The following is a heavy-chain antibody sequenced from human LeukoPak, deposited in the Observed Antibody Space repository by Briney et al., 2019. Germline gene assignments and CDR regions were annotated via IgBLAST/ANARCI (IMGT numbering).Heavy chain of an antibody. CDR1: GFTVSSNH. J-gene: IGHJ4*02. CDR3: ARWYCTRTSCYYDY. Sequence: GGSLRLSCAASGFTVSSNHMSWVRQAPGKGLEWVSVIYSGGSTYYADSVKGRFTISRDNSKNTLYLRMNSLRAEDTAVYYCARWYCTRTSCYYDYWGQGTLVTVSS. D-gene: IGHD2-2*01. V-gene: IGHV3-53*01. CDR2: IYSGGST.